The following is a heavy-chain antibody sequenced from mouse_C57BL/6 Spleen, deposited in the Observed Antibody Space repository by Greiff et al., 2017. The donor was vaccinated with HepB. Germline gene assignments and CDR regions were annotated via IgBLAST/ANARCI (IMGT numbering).Heavy chain of an antibody. V-gene: IGHV1-22*01. Sequence: EVQLQQSGPELVKPGASVKMSCKASGYTFTDYNMHWVKQSHGKSLEWIGYINPNNGGTSYNQKFKGKATLTVNKSSSTAYMELRSLTSEDSAVYYCARSHYYGSSLGYAMDYWGQGTSVTVSS. J-gene: IGHJ4*01. CDR2: INPNNGGT. CDR3: ARSHYYGSSLGYAMDY. CDR1: GYTFTDYN. D-gene: IGHD1-1*01.